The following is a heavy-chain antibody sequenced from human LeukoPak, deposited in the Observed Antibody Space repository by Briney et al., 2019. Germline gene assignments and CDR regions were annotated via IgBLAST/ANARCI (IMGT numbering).Heavy chain of an antibody. V-gene: IGHV3-23*01. D-gene: IGHD6-19*01. CDR2: ISGSGGST. CDR3: AKGAGRGWKGMDV. J-gene: IGHJ6*04. Sequence: GGSLRLSCAASGFTFSNYAMNWVRQAPGKGLEWVSGISGSGGSTYYADSVKGRFTISRDNSKNTLYLQMNSLRAEDTAVYYCAKGAGRGWKGMDVWGKGTTVTVSS. CDR1: GFTFSNYA.